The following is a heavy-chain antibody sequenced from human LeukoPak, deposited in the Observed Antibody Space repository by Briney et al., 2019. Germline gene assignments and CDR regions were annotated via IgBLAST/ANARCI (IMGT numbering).Heavy chain of an antibody. V-gene: IGHV4-61*09. J-gene: IGHJ6*02. Sequence: SEPLSLTCTVSGGSISSGSYYWSWIRQPAGKGLEWIGHIYTRGSTNYNPSLKSRVTISVDTSKNQFSLKLSSVTAADTAVYYCARSFLDTAIPYGMDVWGQGTTVTVSS. CDR1: GGSISSGSYY. CDR3: ARSFLDTAIPYGMDV. CDR2: IYTRGST. D-gene: IGHD5-18*01.